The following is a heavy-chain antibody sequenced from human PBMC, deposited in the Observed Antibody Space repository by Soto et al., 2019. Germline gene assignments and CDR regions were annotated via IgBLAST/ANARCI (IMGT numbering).Heavy chain of an antibody. CDR1: GVIFSDSS. J-gene: IGHJ6*02. CDR2: VRSKGNSYGT. V-gene: IGHV3-73*02. CDR3: TRPPRDYYYGMDV. Sequence: EVQLEESGGGLVQPGGSLKLSCAASGVIFSDSSIHWVRQASGKGLEWVGRVRSKGNSYGTTYAASVKGRFAISRDDSKNTAYLQMNSLKIEDTAVYYCTRPPRDYYYGMDVWGPGTTVTVSS.